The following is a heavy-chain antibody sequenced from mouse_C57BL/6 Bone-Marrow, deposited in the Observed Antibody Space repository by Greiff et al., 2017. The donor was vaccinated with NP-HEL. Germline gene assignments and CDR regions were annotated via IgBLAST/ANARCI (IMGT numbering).Heavy chain of an antibody. J-gene: IGHJ4*01. CDR3: ARDRDVGYAMDY. CDR1: GYSITSGYY. Sequence: EVQLQQSGPGLVKPSQSLSLTCSVTGYSITSGYYWNWIRQFPGNKLEWMGYISYDGSNNYNPSLKNRISITRDTSKNQFFLKLNSVTTEDTATYYCARDRDVGYAMDYWGQGTSVTVSS. CDR2: ISYDGSN. D-gene: IGHD3-3*01. V-gene: IGHV3-6*01.